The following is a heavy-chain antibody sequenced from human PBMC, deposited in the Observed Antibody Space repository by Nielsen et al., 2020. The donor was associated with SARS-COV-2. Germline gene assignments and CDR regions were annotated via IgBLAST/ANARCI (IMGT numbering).Heavy chain of an antibody. D-gene: IGHD4-23*01. CDR1: GFTFDDYA. Sequence: GGSLRLSCAASGFTFDDYAMHWVRQAPGKGLEWVSGINWNSGSIGYADSVKGRFIVSRDSAKNSLYLQMNSLRDEDTAVYFCVRDLPYGGPHDYWGQGTLVIVSS. V-gene: IGHV3-9*01. CDR3: VRDLPYGGPHDY. J-gene: IGHJ4*02. CDR2: INWNSGSI.